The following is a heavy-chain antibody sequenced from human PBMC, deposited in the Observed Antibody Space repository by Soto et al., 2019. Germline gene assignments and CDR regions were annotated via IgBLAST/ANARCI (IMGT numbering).Heavy chain of an antibody. J-gene: IGHJ4*02. V-gene: IGHV3-33*01. Sequence: QVQLVESGGGVVQPGRSLRLSCAASGFTFSSYGMHWVRQAPGKGLEWVAVIWYDGSNKYYADSVKGRFTISRDNSKNTLYLQMNSLRAEDTAVYYCARGRYCSGGSCYAPTSLKTIFDYWGQGTLVTVSS. CDR2: IWYDGSNK. CDR3: ARGRYCSGGSCYAPTSLKTIFDY. CDR1: GFTFSSYG. D-gene: IGHD2-15*01.